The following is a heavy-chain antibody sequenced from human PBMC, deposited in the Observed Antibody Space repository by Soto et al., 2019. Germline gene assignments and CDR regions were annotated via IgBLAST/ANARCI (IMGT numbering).Heavy chain of an antibody. V-gene: IGHV3-30*18. J-gene: IGHJ4*02. CDR1: GFTFSSYG. CDR3: AKGLDY. Sequence: QVQLVESGGGVVQPGRSPRLSCAASGFTFSSYGMHWVRQAPGKGLEWVAVISYDGSNKYYADSVKGRFTISRDNSKNTLYLQMNSLRAEDTAVYYCAKGLDYWGQGTLVTVSS. CDR2: ISYDGSNK.